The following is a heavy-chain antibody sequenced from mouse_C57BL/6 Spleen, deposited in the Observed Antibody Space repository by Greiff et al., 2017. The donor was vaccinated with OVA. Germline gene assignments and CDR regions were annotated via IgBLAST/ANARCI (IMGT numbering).Heavy chain of an antibody. Sequence: EVKLEESGPGLVKPSQSLSLTCSVTGYSITSGYYWNWIRQFPGNKLEWMGYISYDGSNNYNPSLKNRISITRDTSKNQFFLKLNSVTTEDTATYYCARTGGSSSYAMDYWGQGTSVTVSS. D-gene: IGHD1-1*01. CDR2: ISYDGSN. CDR1: GYSITSGYY. V-gene: IGHV3-6*01. J-gene: IGHJ4*01. CDR3: ARTGGSSSYAMDY.